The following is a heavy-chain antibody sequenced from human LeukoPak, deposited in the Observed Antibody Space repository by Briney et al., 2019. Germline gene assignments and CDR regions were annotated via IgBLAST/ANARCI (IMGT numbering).Heavy chain of an antibody. J-gene: IGHJ5*02. CDR2: ISHIGST. D-gene: IGHD4-11*01. CDR1: GYSINNGYN. CDR3: VRPYINFNNYFDP. V-gene: IGHV4-38-2*01. Sequence: SETLSLTCGVSGYSINNGYNWGWVRQSPGKGLEYIGSISHIGSTYYNPSLESRVTISLDTSKNQFSLELGSVTAEDTAVYYCVRPYINFNNYFDPWRQGPLVTVSS.